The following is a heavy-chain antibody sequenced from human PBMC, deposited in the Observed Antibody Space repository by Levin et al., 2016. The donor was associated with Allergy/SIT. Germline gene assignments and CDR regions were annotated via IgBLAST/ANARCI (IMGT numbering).Heavy chain of an antibody. CDR2: INPSGGST. V-gene: IGHV1-46*01. CDR1: GGTFSSYT. J-gene: IGHJ4*02. Sequence: ASVKVSCKASGGTFSSYTISWVRQAPGQGLEWMGIINPSGGSTSYAQKFQGRVTMTRDTSTSTVYMELSSLRSEDTAVYYCARDQRGYCGGDSCRGPFDYWGQGTLVTVSS. D-gene: IGHD2-21*01. CDR3: ARDQRGYCGGDSCRGPFDY.